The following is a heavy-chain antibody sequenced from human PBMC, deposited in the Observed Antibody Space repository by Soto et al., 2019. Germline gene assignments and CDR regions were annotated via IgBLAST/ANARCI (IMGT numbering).Heavy chain of an antibody. J-gene: IGHJ6*04. CDR3: ARCCNFCSITSCYFSRYYYYGMDV. CDR1: GGSFSGYY. Sequence: SETLSLTCAVYGGSFSGYYWSWIRQPPGKGLEWIGEINHSGSTNYNPSLKSRVTISVDTSKNQFSLKLSSVNAAEKAEYYCARCCNFCSITSCYFSRYYYYGMDVWGKGTTVTVSS. D-gene: IGHD2-2*01. V-gene: IGHV4-34*01. CDR2: INHSGST.